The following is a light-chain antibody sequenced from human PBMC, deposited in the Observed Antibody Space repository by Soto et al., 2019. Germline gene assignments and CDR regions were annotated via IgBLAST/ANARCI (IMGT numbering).Light chain of an antibody. J-gene: IGKJ3*01. CDR1: QSIGSY. CDR3: QQRSTWPPFS. V-gene: IGKV3-11*01. Sequence: EIVLAQFPAPLSLSLGERATLSCRASQSIGSYLAWYQHKLGQPPSLLIYDASNRATGIPVRFSGSGSGTDFTLTISSLEPEDFAVYYCQQRSTWPPFSFGPGTKVDI. CDR2: DAS.